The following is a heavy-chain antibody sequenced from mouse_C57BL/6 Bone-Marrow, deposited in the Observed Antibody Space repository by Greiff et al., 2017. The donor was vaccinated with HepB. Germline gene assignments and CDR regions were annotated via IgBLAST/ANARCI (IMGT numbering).Heavy chain of an antibody. CDR2: ISSGGSYT. CDR3: TKVLAAFDV. J-gene: IGHJ1*03. CDR1: GFTFSSYG. D-gene: IGHD1-3*01. V-gene: IGHV5-6*01. Sequence: EVKLMESGGDLVKPGGSLKLSCAASGFTFSSYGMSWVRQTPDKRLEWVATISSGGSYTYYPDSVKGRFTISRDNAKNTLYLQMSSLKSEDTAMYYCTKVLAAFDVWGTGTTVTVSS.